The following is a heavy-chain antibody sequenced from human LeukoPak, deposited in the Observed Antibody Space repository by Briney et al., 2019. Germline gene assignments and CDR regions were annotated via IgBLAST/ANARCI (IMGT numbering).Heavy chain of an antibody. CDR2: INHSGST. Sequence: SQTLSLTCTVSGGSISSGSYYWSWIRQPPGKGLEWIGEINHSGSTNYNPSLKSRVTISVDTSKNQLSLKLSSVTAADTAVYYCARRVQWLPPNYWGQGTLVTVSS. CDR1: GGSISSGSYY. V-gene: IGHV4-39*07. D-gene: IGHD6-19*01. CDR3: ARRVQWLPPNY. J-gene: IGHJ4*02.